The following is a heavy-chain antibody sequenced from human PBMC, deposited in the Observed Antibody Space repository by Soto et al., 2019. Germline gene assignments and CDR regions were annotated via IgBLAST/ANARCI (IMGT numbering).Heavy chain of an antibody. J-gene: IGHJ3*02. CDR3: ARRGYYAISAFDI. CDR2: IYYSGST. CDR1: GCSISSSSYY. V-gene: IGHV4-39*01. Sequence: PSETLSLTCTVSGCSISSSSYYWGWFRQPPGKGLEWIGSIYYSGSTYYNPSLKSRVTISVDTSKNQFSLKLSSVTAADTAVYYCARRGYYAISAFDIWGQGTMVT. D-gene: IGHD2-8*01.